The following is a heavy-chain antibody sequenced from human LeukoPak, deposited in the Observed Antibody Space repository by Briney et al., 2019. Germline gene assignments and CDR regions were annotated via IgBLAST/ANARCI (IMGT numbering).Heavy chain of an antibody. D-gene: IGHD3-3*01. Sequence: SSETLSLTCTVSGGSISSYYWSSIRQPPGKGLEWIGYIYYSGSTNYKPSLKSRVTISVDTSKNQSSLKLSSVTAADTAVYYCARGYDFWSGYPSYWYFDLWGRGTLVTVSS. CDR2: IYYSGST. V-gene: IGHV4-59*01. CDR1: GGSISSYY. CDR3: ARGYDFWSGYPSYWYFDL. J-gene: IGHJ2*01.